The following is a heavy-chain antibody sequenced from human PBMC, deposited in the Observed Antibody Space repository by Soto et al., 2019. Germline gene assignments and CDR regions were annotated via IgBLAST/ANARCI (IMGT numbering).Heavy chain of an antibody. J-gene: IGHJ6*02. CDR2: ITSSGSTI. Sequence: GGSLRLSCAASGFTFSDYYMSWIRQAPGKGLEWVSYITSSGSTIYYADSVKGQFTISRDNAKNSLYLQMNSLRSEDTAVYYCARDPRKGWNAVLGARGYYYYGMDVWGQGTTVTVSS. D-gene: IGHD1-1*01. V-gene: IGHV3-11*01. CDR3: ARDPRKGWNAVLGARGYYYYGMDV. CDR1: GFTFSDYY.